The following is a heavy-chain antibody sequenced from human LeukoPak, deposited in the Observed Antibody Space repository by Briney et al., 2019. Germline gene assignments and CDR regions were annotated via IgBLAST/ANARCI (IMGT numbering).Heavy chain of an antibody. D-gene: IGHD3-22*01. V-gene: IGHV4-59*01. Sequence: PSETLSLTCLVSGVSITTNYWSWFRQPPGKGLEWIGCIYYTGSTNYNPSLKSRVTISVDTSKNQFSLKLSSVTAADTAVYYCARSKYYYESGIWGQGTPVTVSS. J-gene: IGHJ4*02. CDR3: ARSKYYYESGI. CDR2: IYYTGST. CDR1: GVSITTNY.